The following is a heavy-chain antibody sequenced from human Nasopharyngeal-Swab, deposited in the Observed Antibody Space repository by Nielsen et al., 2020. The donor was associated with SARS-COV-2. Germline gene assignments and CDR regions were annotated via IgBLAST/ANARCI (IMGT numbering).Heavy chain of an antibody. D-gene: IGHD6-19*01. CDR1: GGSFSGYY. CDR2: INHGGGT. J-gene: IGHJ4*02. V-gene: IGHV4-34*01. Sequence: SETLSLTCAVYGGSFSGYYWSWIRQPPGKGLEWIGEINHGGGTNYTPSLKSRVTISVDTSKNQFSLKLSSVTAADTAVYYCARGAGSSGWYVVDYWGQGTLVTVSS. CDR3: ARGAGSSGWYVVDY.